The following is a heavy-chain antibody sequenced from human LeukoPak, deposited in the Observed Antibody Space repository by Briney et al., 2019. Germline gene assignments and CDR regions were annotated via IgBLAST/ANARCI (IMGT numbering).Heavy chain of an antibody. CDR2: IRGDGGST. D-gene: IGHD2-8*02. J-gene: IGHJ3*02. CDR1: GLTFSRYA. V-gene: IGHV3-23*01. Sequence: WGSLRLSCAASGLTFSRYAMTWVRQAPGKGLEWASVIRGDGGSTYYADSVKGRFTIYRNNSKNTLSLQMNSLRAEDTAIYYCTKGVLFSTDALDIWGQGTMVTVSS. CDR3: TKGVLFSTDALDI.